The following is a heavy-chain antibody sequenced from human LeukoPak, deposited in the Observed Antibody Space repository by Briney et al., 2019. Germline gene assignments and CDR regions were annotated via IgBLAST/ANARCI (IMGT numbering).Heavy chain of an antibody. CDR3: ARALYYSTGSHDS. D-gene: IGHD6-19*01. V-gene: IGHV1-2*02. J-gene: IGHJ4*02. CDR1: GYTFTAYY. Sequence: ASVKVSCKTSGYTFTAYYLHWVRQAPGQGLEWMGWINPNSGGTNYAQNFQGRVTMTRDTPISTAYMKLRRLKSDYTAMYYCARALYYSTGSHDSWGQGTLVTVSS. CDR2: INPNSGGT.